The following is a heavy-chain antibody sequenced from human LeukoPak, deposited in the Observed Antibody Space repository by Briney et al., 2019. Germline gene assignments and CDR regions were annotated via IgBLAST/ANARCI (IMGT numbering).Heavy chain of an antibody. CDR3: ARGIDVDTAMVTTGYYFDY. CDR2: IIPIFGTA. J-gene: IGHJ4*02. D-gene: IGHD5-18*01. V-gene: IGHV1-69*01. Sequence: SSVKVSCKASGGTFSGYAISWVRQAPGQGLEWMGGIIPIFGTANYAQKFQGRVTITADESTSTAYMELSSLRSEDTAVYYCARGIDVDTAMVTTGYYFDYWGQGTLVTVSS. CDR1: GGTFSGYA.